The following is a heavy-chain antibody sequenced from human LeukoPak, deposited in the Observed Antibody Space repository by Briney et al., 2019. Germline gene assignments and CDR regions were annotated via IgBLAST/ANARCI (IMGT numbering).Heavy chain of an antibody. CDR3: ASVGYDYYFDY. CDR2: IIPIFGTA. J-gene: IGHJ4*02. D-gene: IGHD5-12*01. V-gene: IGHV1-69*13. CDR1: GGTFSSYA. Sequence: ASVKVSCKASGGTFSSYAISWVRQAPGQGLEWIGGIIPIFGTANYAQKFQGRVTITADESTSTAYMELSRLRSDDTAVYYCASVGYDYYFDYWGQGTLVTVSS.